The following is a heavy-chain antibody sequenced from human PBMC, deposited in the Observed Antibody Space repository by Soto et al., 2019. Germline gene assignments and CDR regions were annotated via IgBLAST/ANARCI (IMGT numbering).Heavy chain of an antibody. J-gene: IGHJ5*02. CDR2: INHSGST. V-gene: IGHV4-34*01. D-gene: IGHD3-22*01. CDR3: AREGYYDSSGYQNWFDP. CDR1: GGSFSGYY. Sequence: PSETLSLTCAVYGGSFSGYYWSWIRQPPGKGLEWIGEINHSGSTNYNPSLKSRVTISVDTSKNQFSLKLSSVAAADTAVYYCAREGYYDSSGYQNWFDPWGQGTLATVSS.